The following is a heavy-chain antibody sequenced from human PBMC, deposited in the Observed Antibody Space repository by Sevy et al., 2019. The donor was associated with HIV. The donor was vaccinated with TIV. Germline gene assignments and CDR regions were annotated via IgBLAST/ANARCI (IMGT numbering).Heavy chain of an antibody. Sequence: GGSLRLSCAASGFTFSSYSMNWVRQAPGKGLEWVSSISGMSNYIYYADSVKGRFTISRDNAKNSLYLQMNSLRAEDTAVYYCARKRYCSSTSCSNPPFDAFDIWGQGTMVTVSS. CDR1: GFTFSSYS. J-gene: IGHJ3*02. V-gene: IGHV3-21*01. D-gene: IGHD2-2*01. CDR2: ISGMSNYI. CDR3: ARKRYCSSTSCSNPPFDAFDI.